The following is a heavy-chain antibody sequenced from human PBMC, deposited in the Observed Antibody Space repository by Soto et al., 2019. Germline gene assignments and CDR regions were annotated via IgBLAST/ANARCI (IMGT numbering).Heavy chain of an antibody. CDR1: GAYVSNAVYS. CDR3: ARGKSILAAIDYFEY. Sequence: SETLSLTCSVSGAYVSNAVYSWSWIRQPPGNGLEWIGYVYQSGRTYGSVTTSYNPSLKSRVTISVDRSTNQFSLKLISVTAADTAVYFCARGKSILAAIDYFEYWGQGCLVTVYS. V-gene: IGHV4-30-2*01. J-gene: IGHJ4*02. D-gene: IGHD5-12*01. CDR2: VYQSGRT.